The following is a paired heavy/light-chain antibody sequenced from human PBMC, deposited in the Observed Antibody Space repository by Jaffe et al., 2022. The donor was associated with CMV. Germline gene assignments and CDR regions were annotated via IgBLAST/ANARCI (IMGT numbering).Light chain of an antibody. CDR1: QGISSY. CDR3: QQLNSYSFT. Sequence: DIQLTQSPSFLSASVGDRVTITCRASQGISSYLAWYQQKPGKAPKLLIYAASTLQSGVPSRFSGSGSGTEFTLTISSLQPEDFATYYCQQLNSYSFTFGPGTKVDIK. CDR2: AAS. V-gene: IGKV1-9*01. J-gene: IGKJ3*01.
Heavy chain of an antibody. CDR3: AKESFLEWFAGGSGFYGMDV. CDR1: GFTFSSYA. CDR2: ISGSGGST. Sequence: EVQLLESGGGLVQPGGSLRLSCAASGFTFSSYAMSWVRQAPGKGLEWVSAISGSGGSTYYADSVKGRFTISRDNSKNTLYLQMNSLRAEDTAVYYCAKESFLEWFAGGSGFYGMDVWGQGTTVTVSS. D-gene: IGHD3-3*02. V-gene: IGHV3-23*01. J-gene: IGHJ6*02.